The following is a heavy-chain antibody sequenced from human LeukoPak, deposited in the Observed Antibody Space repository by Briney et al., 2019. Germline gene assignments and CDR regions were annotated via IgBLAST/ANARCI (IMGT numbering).Heavy chain of an antibody. CDR3: ARSSGWYHYFDY. CDR2: IYYSGST. D-gene: IGHD6-19*01. Sequence: SETLSLTCTVSGGSISSYYWSWLRQPTGKGLEWIGYIYYSGSTNYNPSLKSRVTISVDTSKNQFSLKLSSVTAADTAVYYCARSSGWYHYFDYWGQGTLVTVSS. CDR1: GGSISSYY. V-gene: IGHV4-59*01. J-gene: IGHJ4*02.